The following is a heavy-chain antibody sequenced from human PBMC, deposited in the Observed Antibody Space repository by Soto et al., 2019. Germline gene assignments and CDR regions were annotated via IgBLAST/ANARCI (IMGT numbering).Heavy chain of an antibody. CDR2: ISGSGGST. CDR1: GFTFSSYA. V-gene: IGHV3-23*01. Sequence: GGSLRLSCAASGFTFSSYAMSWVRQAPGKGLEWVSVISGSGGSTYYADSVKGRFTISRDNSENTLYLQMNSLRAEDTALYYCAKGTEFLGAVLDYWGQGTPVTVSS. J-gene: IGHJ4*02. D-gene: IGHD1-26*01. CDR3: AKGTEFLGAVLDY.